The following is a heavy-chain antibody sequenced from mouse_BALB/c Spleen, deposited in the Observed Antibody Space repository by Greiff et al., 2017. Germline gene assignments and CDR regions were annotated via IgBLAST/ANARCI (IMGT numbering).Heavy chain of an antibody. D-gene: IGHD1-1*01. CDR1: GFTFSSFG. J-gene: IGHJ4*01. V-gene: IGHV5-17*02. CDR3: ARADYYGSRYAMDY. CDR2: ISSGSSTI. Sequence: EVQRVESGGGLVQPGGSRKLSCAASGFTFSSFGMHWVRQAPEKGLEWVAYISSGSSTIYYADTVKGRFTISRDNPKNTLFLQMTSLRSEDTAMYYCARADYYGSRYAMDYWGQGTSVTVSS.